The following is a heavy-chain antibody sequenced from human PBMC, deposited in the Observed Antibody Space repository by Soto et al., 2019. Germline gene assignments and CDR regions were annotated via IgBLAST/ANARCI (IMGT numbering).Heavy chain of an antibody. J-gene: IGHJ5*02. D-gene: IGHD3-3*01. CDR3: ARGPTNYDFWSGYEVWFDP. CDR1: GYTFTSYD. CDR2: MNPNSGNT. Sequence: ASVKVSCKASGYTFTSYDINWVRQATGQGLEWMGWMNPNSGNTGYAQKFQGRVTMTRNTSISTAYMELSSLRSEDTAVYYCARGPTNYDFWSGYEVWFDPWGQGTLVTVSS. V-gene: IGHV1-8*01.